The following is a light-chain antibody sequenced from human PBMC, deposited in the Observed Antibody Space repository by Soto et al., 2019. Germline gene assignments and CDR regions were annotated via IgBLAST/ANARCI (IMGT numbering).Light chain of an antibody. Sequence: QSALTQPASLSGSPGQSITISCTGTSSDIGGYNYVSWYQQHPGQAPKLIIHDVTNRPSGVSARFFGSKSGNTASLTISGLQAEDEADYYCSSYRASSTTHYVFGTGTKVTVL. J-gene: IGLJ1*01. CDR2: DVT. V-gene: IGLV2-14*03. CDR1: SSDIGGYNY. CDR3: SSYRASSTTHYV.